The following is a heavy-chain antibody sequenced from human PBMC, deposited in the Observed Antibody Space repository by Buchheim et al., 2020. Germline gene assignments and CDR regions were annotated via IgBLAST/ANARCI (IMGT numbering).Heavy chain of an antibody. V-gene: IGHV3-23*01. CDR1: GFTFSSYA. Sequence: EVQLLESGGGLVQPGGSLRLSCAASGFTFSSYAMSWVRQAPGKGLEWVSAISGSGGSTYYADSVKGRFTISRDNSQNTLYLQMNSLRAEDTAVYYCARYPALWGRLDYYYGMDVWGQGTT. CDR2: ISGSGGST. CDR3: ARYPALWGRLDYYYGMDV. D-gene: IGHD3-16*01. J-gene: IGHJ6*02.